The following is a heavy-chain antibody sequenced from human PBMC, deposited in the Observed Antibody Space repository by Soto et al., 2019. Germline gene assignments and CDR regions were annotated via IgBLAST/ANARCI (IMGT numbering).Heavy chain of an antibody. V-gene: IGHV3-15*01. CDR2: IKSKTDGGTT. J-gene: IGHJ4*02. D-gene: IGHD5-12*01. Sequence: EVQLVGSGGGLVKPGGSLRVSWAASGFIFRNAWMSWVRQAPGNGLECVGRIKSKTDGGTTDYAAPVKGRFTISRDDSKNTLYLQMNSLKTEDTAVYYCTTVQWRYSGYEIDYWGQGTLVTVSS. CDR1: GFIFRNAW. CDR3: TTVQWRYSGYEIDY.